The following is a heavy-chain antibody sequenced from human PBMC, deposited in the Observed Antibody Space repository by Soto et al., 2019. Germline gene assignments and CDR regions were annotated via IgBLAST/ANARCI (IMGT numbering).Heavy chain of an antibody. CDR3: ARGRAGGYSYGYNYYYYGMDV. V-gene: IGHV1-2*04. Sequence: QVQLVQSGAEVKKPGASVKVSCKASGYTFTGYYMHWVRQAPGQGLEWMGWINPNSGGTNYAQKFQGWVTMTRDTSISTAFMELSRLRSDDTAVYYCARGRAGGYSYGYNYYYYGMDVWGQGTTVTVSS. CDR2: INPNSGGT. J-gene: IGHJ6*02. D-gene: IGHD5-18*01. CDR1: GYTFTGYY.